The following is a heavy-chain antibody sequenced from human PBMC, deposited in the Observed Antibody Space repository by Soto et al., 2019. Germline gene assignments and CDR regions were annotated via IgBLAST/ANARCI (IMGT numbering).Heavy chain of an antibody. J-gene: IGHJ6*03. Sequence: QVQLQESGPGLVQPSETLSLTCTVSGGSLRSDSWTWIRQPPGKGLEWIGFKYYNGRSSNNPSLKGRVTISIDTSENQFSLELTSVTAADTAVYYCARGPLGTEYLHCYHMDVLSKGTAVTVSS. CDR2: KYYNGRS. CDR1: GGSLRSDS. V-gene: IGHV4-59*01. CDR3: ARGPLGTEYLHCYHMDV. D-gene: IGHD1-1*01.